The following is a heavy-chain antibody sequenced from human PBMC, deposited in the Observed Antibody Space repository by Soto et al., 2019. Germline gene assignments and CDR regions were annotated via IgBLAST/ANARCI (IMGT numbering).Heavy chain of an antibody. CDR2: ISYDGSNK. V-gene: IGHV3-30-3*01. D-gene: IGHD1-26*01. Sequence: GGSLRLSCAASGFTFSIYAMHWVRQAPGKGLEWVAVISYDGSNKYYADSVKGRFTISRDNSKNTLYLQMNSLRAEDTAVYYCARRGSGSLGVDYWGQGTLVTVSS. CDR3: ARRGSGSLGVDY. CDR1: GFTFSIYA. J-gene: IGHJ4*02.